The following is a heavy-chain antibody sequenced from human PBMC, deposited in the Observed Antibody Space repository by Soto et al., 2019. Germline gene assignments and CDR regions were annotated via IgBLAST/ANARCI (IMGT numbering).Heavy chain of an antibody. CDR3: ARGGGYDSFDY. V-gene: IGHV4-30-2*06. J-gene: IGHJ4*02. CDR2: ISHLEST. CDR1: GASISYGGFS. D-gene: IGHD5-12*01. Sequence: SETLSLTCTVSGASISYGGFSWSWIRQSPGKGLEWIGYISHLESTYFHPSFKSRLTMSIDRTRNQFSLRLSSVTAADMAVYYCARGGGYDSFDYWGQGVLVTVSS.